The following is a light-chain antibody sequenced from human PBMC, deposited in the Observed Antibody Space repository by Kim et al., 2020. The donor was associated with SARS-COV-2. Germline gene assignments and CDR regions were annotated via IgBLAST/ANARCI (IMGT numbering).Light chain of an antibody. V-gene: IGLV3-19*01. J-gene: IGLJ1*01. Sequence: SSELTQDPAVSVALGQTVKITCQGDSLRSNYASWYQQKPGQAPVLVLYGQNKRPSGIPDRLSGSNSGNTASLTITGAQADAEGDYYCNSRDSTGNRYVFG. CDR2: GQN. CDR1: SLRSNY. CDR3: NSRDSTGNRYV.